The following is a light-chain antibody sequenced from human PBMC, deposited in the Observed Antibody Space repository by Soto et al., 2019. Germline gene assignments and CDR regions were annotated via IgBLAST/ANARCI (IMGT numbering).Light chain of an antibody. CDR2: KVS. CDR1: QSLVHDDGNTY. J-gene: IGKJ1*01. CDR3: MQCTQSSRT. V-gene: IGKV2-24*01. Sequence: DLVMTQTPLSSAVTLGQAASISCRSSQSLVHDDGNTYLSWVHLRRGQPPRLIIYKVSDRFSGVPDRISCSEAGTDFTLTTSSPAAEAVGLYYCMQCTQSSRTLGQGTKV.